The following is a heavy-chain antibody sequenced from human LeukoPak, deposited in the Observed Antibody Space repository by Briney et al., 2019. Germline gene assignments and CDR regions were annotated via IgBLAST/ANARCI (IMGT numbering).Heavy chain of an antibody. Sequence: SETLSLTCSVSGYSVSSAYYWGWIRQPPGKGLEWIGTMYHSGNSYYNPSLQSRVTISVDTFKNQSSLKLISVTAADTAVYYCARFATGGLYYFDYWGQGTLVIVSS. CDR1: GYSVSSAYY. D-gene: IGHD6-19*01. J-gene: IGHJ4*02. CDR2: MYHSGNS. CDR3: ARFATGGLYYFDY. V-gene: IGHV4-38-2*01.